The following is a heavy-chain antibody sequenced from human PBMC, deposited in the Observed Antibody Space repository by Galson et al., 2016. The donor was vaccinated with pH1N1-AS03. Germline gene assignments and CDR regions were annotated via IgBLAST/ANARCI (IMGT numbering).Heavy chain of an antibody. Sequence: SLRLSCAASGFSFSSYAMSWVRQAPGKGLDWVPTISGNGGTTYHADSVKGRFTISRDNSKDTVYLQMSSLRVEDTAVYYCAIWLITATLPLLGDLWGQGNVVTVSS. V-gene: IGHV3-23*01. CDR3: AIWLITATLPLLGDL. CDR1: GFSFSSYA. CDR2: ISGNGGTT. J-gene: IGHJ5*02. D-gene: IGHD2-15*01.